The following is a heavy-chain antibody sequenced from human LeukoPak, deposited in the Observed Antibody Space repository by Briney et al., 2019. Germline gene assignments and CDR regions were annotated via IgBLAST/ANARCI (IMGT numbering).Heavy chain of an antibody. CDR3: AKDASGYEFDY. CDR2: IRDDGSNK. Sequence: GGCLRLSCAASGFTFSSYGMHWVRQAPGKGLEWVTFIRDDGSNKYYADSVKGRFIISRDNSKNTLYVQMNSLRAEDTAVYYCAKDASGYEFDYWGQGTLVTVSS. V-gene: IGHV3-30*02. D-gene: IGHD5-12*01. J-gene: IGHJ4*02. CDR1: GFTFSSYG.